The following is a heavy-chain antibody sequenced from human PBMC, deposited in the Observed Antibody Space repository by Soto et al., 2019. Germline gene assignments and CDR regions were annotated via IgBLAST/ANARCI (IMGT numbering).Heavy chain of an antibody. V-gene: IGHV1-69*04. CDR3: ARDGRTIFGVVIDFDY. J-gene: IGHJ4*02. Sequence: SVKVSCKASGGTFSSYTISWVRQAPGQGLEWMGRIIPILGIANYAQKFQGRVTITADKSTSTAYMELSSLRSEDTAVYYCARDGRTIFGVVIDFDYWGQGTLVTVSS. CDR2: IIPILGIA. CDR1: GGTFSSYT. D-gene: IGHD3-3*01.